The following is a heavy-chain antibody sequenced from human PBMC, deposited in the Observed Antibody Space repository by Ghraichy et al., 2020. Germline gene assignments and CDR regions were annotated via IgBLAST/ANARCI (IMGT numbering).Heavy chain of an antibody. CDR1: GGSISSYY. CDR3: ARAGYSSGWYLRDYYYYGMDV. CDR2: IYYSGST. D-gene: IGHD6-19*01. Sequence: SETLSLTCTVSGGSISSYYWSWIRQPPGKGLEWIGYIYYSGSTNYNPSLKSRVTISVDTSKNQFSLKLSSVTAADTAVYYCARAGYSSGWYLRDYYYYGMDVWGQGTTVTVSS. V-gene: IGHV4-59*01. J-gene: IGHJ6*02.